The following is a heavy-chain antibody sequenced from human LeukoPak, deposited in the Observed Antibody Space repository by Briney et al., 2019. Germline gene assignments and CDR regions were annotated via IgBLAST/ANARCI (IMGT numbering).Heavy chain of an antibody. V-gene: IGHV1-69*05. CDR3: ARGAGVTRHFDY. CDR2: IIPIFGTA. J-gene: IGHJ4*02. D-gene: IGHD4-23*01. Sequence: ASVKVSCKASGYTFTGYYMHWVRQAPGQGLEWMGGIIPIFGTANYAQKFQGRVTITTDESTSTAYMELSSLRSEDTAVYYCARGAGVTRHFDYWGQGTLVTVSS. CDR1: GYTFTGYY.